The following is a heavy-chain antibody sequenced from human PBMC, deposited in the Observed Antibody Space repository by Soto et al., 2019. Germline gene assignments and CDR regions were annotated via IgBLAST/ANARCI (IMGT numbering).Heavy chain of an antibody. J-gene: IGHJ6*02. D-gene: IGHD6-19*01. CDR3: TTTSSGWYYYYGMDV. Sequence: PGGSLRLSCAASGFTFSNAWMSWVRQAPGKGLEWVGRIKSKTDGGTTDYAAPVKGRFTISRDDSKNTLYLQMNSLKTEDIAVYYCTTTSSGWYYYYGMDVWGQGTTVTVSS. CDR1: GFTFSNAW. V-gene: IGHV3-15*01. CDR2: IKSKTDGGTT.